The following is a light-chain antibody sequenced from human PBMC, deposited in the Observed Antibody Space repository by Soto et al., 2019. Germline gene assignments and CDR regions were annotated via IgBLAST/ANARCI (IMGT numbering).Light chain of an antibody. CDR2: EAS. CDR3: QQFGASPPTIT. Sequence: VLTQSPATLSLSPGERATLSCRASQTVSNFLDWYQQKPGQAPRLLIYEASNRATGIPARFSGSGSGTDFILTISSLEAEDFAVYYCQQFGASPPTITFGQGTRLEIK. V-gene: IGKV3-11*01. J-gene: IGKJ5*01. CDR1: QTVSNF.